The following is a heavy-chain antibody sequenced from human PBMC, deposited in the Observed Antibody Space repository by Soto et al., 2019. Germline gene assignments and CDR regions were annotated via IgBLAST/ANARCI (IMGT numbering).Heavy chain of an antibody. CDR2: IVVGSGNT. V-gene: IGHV1-58*01. J-gene: IGHJ6*02. CDR1: GFTFTSSA. CDR3: AAVGPYYDFWSAYYYYGMDV. D-gene: IGHD3-3*01. Sequence: VKVSCKASGFTFTSSAVQWVRQARGQRLEWIGWIVVGSGNTNYAQKFQERVTITRDMSTSTAYMELSSLRSEDTAVYYCAAVGPYYDFWSAYYYYGMDVWGQGTTVTVS.